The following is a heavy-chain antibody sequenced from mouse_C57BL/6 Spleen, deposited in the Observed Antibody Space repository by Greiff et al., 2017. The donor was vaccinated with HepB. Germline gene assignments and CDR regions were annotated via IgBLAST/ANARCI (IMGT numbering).Heavy chain of an antibody. D-gene: IGHD4-1*01. CDR1: GYAFSSYW. Sequence: VQLQQSGAELVKPGASVKISCKASGYAFSSYWMNWVKQRPGKGLEWIGQIYPGDGDTNYNGKFKGKVTLNADKSSSTAYMQLSSLTSEDSAVYFCARSDWDDYAMDYWGQGTSVTVSS. CDR3: ARSDWDDYAMDY. CDR2: IYPGDGDT. V-gene: IGHV1-80*01. J-gene: IGHJ4*01.